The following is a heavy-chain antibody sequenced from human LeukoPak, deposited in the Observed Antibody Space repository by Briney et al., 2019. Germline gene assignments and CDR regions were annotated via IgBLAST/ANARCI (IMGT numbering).Heavy chain of an antibody. CDR3: TRLSGSTSS. V-gene: IGHV3-73*01. CDR1: GFSFSSYG. CDR2: IRSKANSYAT. D-gene: IGHD2-2*01. J-gene: IGHJ4*02. Sequence: PGGSLRLSCVVSGFSFSSYGMHWVRQASGKGLEWVGRIRSKANSYATAYAASVKGRFTISRDDSKNTAYLQMNSLKTEDTAVYYCTRLSGSTSSWGQGTLVTVSS.